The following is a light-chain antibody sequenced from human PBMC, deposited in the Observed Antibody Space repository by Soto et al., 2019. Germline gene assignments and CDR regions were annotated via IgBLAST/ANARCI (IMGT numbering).Light chain of an antibody. CDR1: SSDVGGYNY. CDR2: EVS. J-gene: IGLJ1*01. Sequence: QSALTQPASVSGSPGQSITISCTGTSSDVGGYNYVSWYQQHPGKAPKLMIYEVSNRPSGVSNRFSGSKSDNTASLTISGLQAEDEADYYCISYTSSSTAVFGTGTKLTVL. V-gene: IGLV2-14*01. CDR3: ISYTSSSTAV.